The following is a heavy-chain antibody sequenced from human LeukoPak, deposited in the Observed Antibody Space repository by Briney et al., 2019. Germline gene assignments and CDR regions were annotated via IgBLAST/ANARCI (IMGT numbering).Heavy chain of an antibody. Sequence: PGRSLRLSCAASGFTFDDYDMHWVRQAPGKGLEWVSGISWNSGSIGYADSVKGRFTISRDNAKNSLYLQMNSLIAEDMALYYCAKSGVGATIKAFDIWGQGTMVTVYS. J-gene: IGHJ3*02. CDR2: ISWNSGSI. CDR3: AKSGVGATIKAFDI. CDR1: GFTFDDYD. V-gene: IGHV3-9*03. D-gene: IGHD1-26*01.